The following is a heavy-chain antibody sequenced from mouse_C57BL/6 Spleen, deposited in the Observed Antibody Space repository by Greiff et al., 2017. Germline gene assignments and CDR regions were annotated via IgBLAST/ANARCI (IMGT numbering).Heavy chain of an antibody. CDR1: GYTFTGYW. CDR3: ARGYEGGYFDY. Sequence: QVQLVESGAELMKPGASVKLSCKATGYTFTGYWIEWVKQRPGHGLEWIGEILPGSGSTNYNAKFKGKATFTADTSSNTAYMQLSSLTTEDSAIYYCARGYEGGYFDYWGQGTTLTVSS. J-gene: IGHJ2*01. D-gene: IGHD2-3*01. V-gene: IGHV1-9*01. CDR2: ILPGSGST.